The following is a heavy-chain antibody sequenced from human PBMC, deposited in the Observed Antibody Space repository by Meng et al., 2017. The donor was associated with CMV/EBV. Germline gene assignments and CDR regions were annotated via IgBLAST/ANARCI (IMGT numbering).Heavy chain of an antibody. CDR2: INHSGST. V-gene: IGHV4-34*01. D-gene: IGHD1-26*01. CDR1: GGSFSGYY. CDR3: ARGVGGWFDP. J-gene: IGHJ5*02. Sequence: QVQIQQWGGGLLKPSETLSLTCAVYGGSFSGYYWSWIRQPPGKGLEWIGEINHSGSTNYNPSLKSRVTISVDTSKNQFSLKLSSVTAADTAVYYCARGVGGWFDPWGQGTLVTVSS.